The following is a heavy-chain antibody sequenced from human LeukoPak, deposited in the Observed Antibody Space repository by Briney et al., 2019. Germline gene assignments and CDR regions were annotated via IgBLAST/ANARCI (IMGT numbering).Heavy chain of an antibody. V-gene: IGHV3-74*01. Sequence: TGGSLRLSCAASGFTFSSSWMHWVRQAPGKGLVWVSRIDSDGHPTTYADSLKGRFTISRDNAKNTLYLQMNGLSAEDTAVYYCATAPQVTAILDRGQGTLVTVSS. CDR3: ATAPQVTAILD. CDR2: IDSDGHPT. J-gene: IGHJ4*02. D-gene: IGHD2-21*02. CDR1: GFTFSSSW.